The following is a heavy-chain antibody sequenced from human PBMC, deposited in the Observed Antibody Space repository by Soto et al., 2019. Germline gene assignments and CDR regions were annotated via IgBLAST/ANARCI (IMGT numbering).Heavy chain of an antibody. V-gene: IGHV3-23*01. CDR3: VFYDVLTGYDH. CDR1: GYIFGNYG. CDR2: IGGDGIDT. J-gene: IGHJ4*02. D-gene: IGHD3-9*01. Sequence: PGGSLRLSCAGSGYIFGNYGMSWVRQAPGKGLEWVSAIGGDGIDTHYVDSVKGRFAISRDNSRNTLYLQMSSLRAEDTALYYCVFYDVLTGYDHWGQGTLVTVSS.